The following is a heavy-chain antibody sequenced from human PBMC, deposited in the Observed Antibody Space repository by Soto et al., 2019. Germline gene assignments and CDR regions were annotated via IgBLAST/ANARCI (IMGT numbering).Heavy chain of an antibody. V-gene: IGHV3-21*01. Sequence: GSLRLSSAASGFNFSSYSTNWVRQAPGKGLEWVSSISSSSSYIYYADSVKGRFTISRDNAKNSLYLQMNSLRAEGTAVYYCARDKVVAATDNWFDPWGQGTLVTVSS. CDR2: ISSSSSYI. CDR3: ARDKVVAATDNWFDP. J-gene: IGHJ5*02. CDR1: GFNFSSYS. D-gene: IGHD2-15*01.